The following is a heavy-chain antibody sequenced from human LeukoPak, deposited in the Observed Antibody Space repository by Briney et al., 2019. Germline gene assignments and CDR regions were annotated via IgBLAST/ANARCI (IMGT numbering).Heavy chain of an antibody. V-gene: IGHV4-39*07. J-gene: IGHJ4*02. CDR3: ARETRNYYDSSGYYCIDY. CDR1: GVSISSSNSY. CDR2: LYYRGST. D-gene: IGHD3-22*01. Sequence: SETLSLTCAVSGVSISSSNSYWGWIRQPPGKGLEWIGNLYYRGSTSYKPSLESRVTILVDTSKNQFSLKLSSVTAADTAVYYCARETRNYYDSSGYYCIDYWGQGTLVTVSS.